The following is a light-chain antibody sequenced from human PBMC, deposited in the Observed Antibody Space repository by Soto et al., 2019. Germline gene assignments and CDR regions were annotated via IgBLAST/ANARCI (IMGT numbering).Light chain of an antibody. CDR3: NSYTSTNTWV. V-gene: IGLV2-14*01. CDR2: EVS. J-gene: IGLJ1*01. Sequence: QSALTQPASVSGSPGQSITISCTKTSSDVGSYNYVSWYQQYPGKAPKLMIYEVSNRPSGVSNRFSGCKSGNTASLTISGLQAEDEADYYCNSYTSTNTWVFGTGTKVTVL. CDR1: SSDVGSYNY.